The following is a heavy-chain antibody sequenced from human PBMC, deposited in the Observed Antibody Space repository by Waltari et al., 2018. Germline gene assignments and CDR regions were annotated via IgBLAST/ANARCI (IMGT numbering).Heavy chain of an antibody. CDR3: ARDGDKSWFDP. D-gene: IGHD7-27*01. CDR2: IYHSGST. V-gene: IGHV4-38-2*02. CDR1: GYSISSGSY. Sequence: QVQLQESGPGLVKPSETLSLTCAVSGYSISSGSYWGWIRQPPGKGLEWIGSIYHSGSTYYNPSLKSRVTISVDTSKNQFSLKLSSVTAADTAVYYCARDGDKSWFDPWGQGTLVTVSS. J-gene: IGHJ5*02.